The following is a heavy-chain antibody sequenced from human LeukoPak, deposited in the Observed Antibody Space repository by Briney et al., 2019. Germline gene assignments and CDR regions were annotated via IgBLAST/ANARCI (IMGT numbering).Heavy chain of an antibody. J-gene: IGHJ5*02. CDR1: GYTFTSYG. V-gene: IGHV1-18*01. D-gene: IGHD6-19*01. Sequence: GASVKVSCKASGYTFTSYGISWVRQAPGQGVEWMGWISAYNGNTNYAQKLQGRVTMTTDTSTSTAYMELRSLRSDDTAVYYCARDSYMAVAGTSFDPWGQGTLVTVSS. CDR3: ARDSYMAVAGTSFDP. CDR2: ISAYNGNT.